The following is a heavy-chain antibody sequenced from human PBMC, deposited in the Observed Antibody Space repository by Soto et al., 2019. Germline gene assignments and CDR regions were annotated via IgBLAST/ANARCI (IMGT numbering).Heavy chain of an antibody. D-gene: IGHD5-18*01. CDR1: GGSFSGYF. CDR2: INHSGST. Sequence: ETLSLTCAVYGGSFSGYFWSWIRQPPGKGLEWIGEINHSGSTNYNPSLKSRVTISVDTSKNQFSLKLRSVTAADTAVYYCARGSEGYNYGFFDYWGQGTLVTVSS. CDR3: ARGSEGYNYGFFDY. V-gene: IGHV4-34*01. J-gene: IGHJ4*02.